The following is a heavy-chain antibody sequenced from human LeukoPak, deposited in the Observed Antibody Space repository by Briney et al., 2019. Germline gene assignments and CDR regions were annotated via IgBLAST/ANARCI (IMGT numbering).Heavy chain of an antibody. CDR2: IKQDGSEK. J-gene: IGHJ6*02. CDR1: GFTFSSYW. V-gene: IGHV3-7*01. Sequence: GGSLRLSCAASGFTFSSYWMSWVRQAPGEGLEWVANIKQDGSEKYYVDSVKGRFTISRDNAKNSLYLQMNSLRAEDTAVYYCARDLPHYYYYYGMDVWGQGTTVTVSS. CDR3: ARDLPHYYYYYGMDV.